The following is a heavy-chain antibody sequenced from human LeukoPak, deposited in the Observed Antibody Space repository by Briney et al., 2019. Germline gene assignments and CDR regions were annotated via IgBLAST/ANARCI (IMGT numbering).Heavy chain of an antibody. Sequence: NASETLSLTCTVSGGSISSYYWSWIRQPPGKGLEWIGYIYYSGSTNYNPSLKSRVTISVDTSKNQFSLKLSSVTAADTAVYYCARAPGGYDSSGYYSDAFDIWGQGTMVTVSS. CDR2: IYYSGST. CDR1: GGSISSYY. J-gene: IGHJ3*02. CDR3: ARAPGGYDSSGYYSDAFDI. V-gene: IGHV4-59*01. D-gene: IGHD3-22*01.